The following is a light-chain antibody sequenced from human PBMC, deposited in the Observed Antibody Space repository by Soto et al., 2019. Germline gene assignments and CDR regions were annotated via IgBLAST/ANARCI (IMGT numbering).Light chain of an antibody. Sequence: QSVLTQPPSASGSPGQSVTISCTGTSSDVGVYNYVSWYQQHSGKAPKLIIYEVTKRPSGVPDRFSGSKSGNTASLTVSGLQAEDEADYYCSSYAGSNNLVFGGGTQLTVL. V-gene: IGLV2-8*01. CDR1: SSDVGVYNY. CDR3: SSYAGSNNLV. CDR2: EVT. J-gene: IGLJ2*01.